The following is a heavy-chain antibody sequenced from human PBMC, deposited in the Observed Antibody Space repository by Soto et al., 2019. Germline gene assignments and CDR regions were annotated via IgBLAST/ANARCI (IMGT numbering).Heavy chain of an antibody. CDR1: GYTFTSYY. Sequence: KASGYTFTSYYMHWVRQAPGQGLEWMGIINPSGGSTSYAQKFQGRVTMTRDTSTSTVYMELSSLRSEDTAVYYCARDRLWFGELLYEDAFDIWGQGTMVTVSS. V-gene: IGHV1-46*03. D-gene: IGHD3-10*01. CDR3: ARDRLWFGELLYEDAFDI. J-gene: IGHJ3*02. CDR2: INPSGGST.